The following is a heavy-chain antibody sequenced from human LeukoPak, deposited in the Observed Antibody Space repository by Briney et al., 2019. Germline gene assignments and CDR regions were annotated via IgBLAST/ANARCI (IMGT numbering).Heavy chain of an antibody. CDR3: ARVVTAIGGFDY. CDR1: GGTFISYA. J-gene: IGHJ4*02. CDR2: IIPIFGTA. D-gene: IGHD2-21*02. Sequence: SVKVSCKASGGTFISYAISWVRQAPGQGLEWMGGIIPIFGTANYAQKFQGRVMITADESTSTAYMELSSLRSEDTAVYYCARVVTAIGGFDYWGQGTLVTVSS. V-gene: IGHV1-69*01.